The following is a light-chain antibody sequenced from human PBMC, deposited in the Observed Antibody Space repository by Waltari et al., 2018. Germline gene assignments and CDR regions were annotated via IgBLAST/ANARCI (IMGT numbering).Light chain of an antibody. Sequence: SSELTRDPAVSVALGQTVRITCQGDSLRSYYASWYQQKPGQAPVLVIYGKNNRPSGIPDRFSGSSSGNTASLTITGAQAEDEADYYCNSRDSSGTRVFGGGTKLTVL. J-gene: IGLJ2*01. CDR1: SLRSYY. CDR2: GKN. V-gene: IGLV3-19*01. CDR3: NSRDSSGTRV.